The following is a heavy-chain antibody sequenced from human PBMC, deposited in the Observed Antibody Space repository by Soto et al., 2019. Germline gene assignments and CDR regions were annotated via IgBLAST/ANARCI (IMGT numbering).Heavy chain of an antibody. V-gene: IGHV3-48*01. CDR1: GFTFSSYS. D-gene: IGHD2-15*01. CDR2: ISSSSSTI. CDR3: ARESPVLGYCSGGSCSAGAFDI. Sequence: GGSLRLSCAASGFTFSSYSMNWVRQAPGKGLEWVSYISSSSSTIYYADSVKGRFTISRDNAKNSLYLQMNSLRAEDTAVYYCARESPVLGYCSGGSCSAGAFDIWGQGTMVTVS. J-gene: IGHJ3*02.